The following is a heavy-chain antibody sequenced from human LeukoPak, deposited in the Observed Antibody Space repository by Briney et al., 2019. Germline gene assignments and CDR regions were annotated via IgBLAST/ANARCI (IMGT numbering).Heavy chain of an antibody. CDR3: ARDLWAQDCSSTSCYVFWFDP. V-gene: IGHV7-4-1*02. CDR1: GYTFTGYY. Sequence: ASVKVSCKASGYTFTGYYMHWVRQAPGQGLEWMGWINTNTGNPTYAQGFTGRFVFSLDTSVSTAYLQISSLKAEDTAVYYCARDLWAQDCSSTSCYVFWFDPWGQGTLVTVSS. D-gene: IGHD2-2*01. CDR2: INTNTGNP. J-gene: IGHJ5*02.